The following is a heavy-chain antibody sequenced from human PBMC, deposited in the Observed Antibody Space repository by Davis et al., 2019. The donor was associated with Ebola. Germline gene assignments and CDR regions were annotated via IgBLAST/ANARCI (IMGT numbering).Heavy chain of an antibody. CDR2: INPNSGGT. D-gene: IGHD3-22*01. V-gene: IGHV1-2*06. Sequence: ASVKVSCKASGYTFTGYYMHWVRQAPGQGLEWMGRINPNSGGTNYAQKFQGRVTMTRDTSISTAYMELSRLRSDDTAVYYCVFEPNFYLDSSGYPDSWGQGTLVTVSS. CDR1: GYTFTGYY. CDR3: VFEPNFYLDSSGYPDS. J-gene: IGHJ4*02.